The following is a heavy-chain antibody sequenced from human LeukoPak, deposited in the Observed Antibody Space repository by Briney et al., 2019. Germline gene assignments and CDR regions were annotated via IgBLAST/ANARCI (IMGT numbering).Heavy chain of an antibody. CDR3: ARRTQGSGRYHSDF. V-gene: IGHV1-46*01. CDR2: INPSSGST. J-gene: IGHJ4*01. CDR1: GYTFTDYY. Sequence: ASVKVSCKASGYTFTDYYVHWVRQAPGEGLEWMGIINPSSGSTMYAQRFQGRVTMTRDTSTRTVYMELNNLRSDETAVYYCARRTQGSGRYHSDFWGHGTLVTVSS. D-gene: IGHD3-10*01.